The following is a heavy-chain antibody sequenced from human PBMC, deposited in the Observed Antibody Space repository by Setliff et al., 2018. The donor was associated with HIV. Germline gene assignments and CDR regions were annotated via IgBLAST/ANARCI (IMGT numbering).Heavy chain of an antibody. CDR3: AREGGDHTIVARYYYGMDV. D-gene: IGHD2-21*01. Sequence: TLSLTCAVYGGSFSGYYWNWIRQPPGKGLEWIGEINHSGSTNYNPSLKSRVTISVDSSKNQFSLKLSSLTAADTAVYYCAREGGDHTIVARYYYGMDVWGQGTAVTVSS. CDR2: INHSGST. CDR1: GGSFSGYY. V-gene: IGHV4-34*01. J-gene: IGHJ6*02.